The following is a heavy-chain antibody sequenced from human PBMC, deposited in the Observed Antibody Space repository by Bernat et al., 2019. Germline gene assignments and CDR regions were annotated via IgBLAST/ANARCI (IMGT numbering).Heavy chain of an antibody. V-gene: IGHV4-34*01. CDR3: ARWYSSGFRYYYYMDV. CDR2: INHSGST. CDR1: GGSFSGYY. J-gene: IGHJ6*03. D-gene: IGHD6-19*01. Sequence: QVQLQQWGAGLLKPSETLSLTCAVYGGSFSGYYWSWIRQPPGKGLEWIGEINHSGSTNYNPSLKSRVTISVDTSKNQFSLKLSSVTAADTAVYYCARWYSSGFRYYYYMDVWGKGTTVTVSS.